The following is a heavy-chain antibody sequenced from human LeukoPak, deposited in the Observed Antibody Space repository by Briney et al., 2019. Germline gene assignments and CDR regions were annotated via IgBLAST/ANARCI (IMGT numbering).Heavy chain of an antibody. J-gene: IGHJ4*02. D-gene: IGHD2-15*01. CDR3: ARGGGYCSGGSCYDDY. CDR2: VNHRGST. CDR1: GASFSGYY. Sequence: SETLSLTCAVDGASFSGYYWSWIRQPPGKWLEWHGVVNHRGSTNYNPSLKSRVTISVDTSKNQFSLRLSSVTAADTAVYYCARGGGYCSGGSCYDDYWGQGTLVSVSS. V-gene: IGHV4-34*01.